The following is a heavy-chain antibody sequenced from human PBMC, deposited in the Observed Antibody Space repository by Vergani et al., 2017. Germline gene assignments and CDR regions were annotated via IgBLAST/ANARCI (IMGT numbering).Heavy chain of an antibody. D-gene: IGHD3-16*01. V-gene: IGHV4-39*01. CDR2: IYYSGST. Sequence: QLQLQESGPGLVKPSETLSLTCTVSGGPISSSSYYWGWLRQPPGKGLEWIGSIYYSGSTYYNPSLKSRVTISVDTSKNQFSLKLGSVAAADTAVCYCARLGGEGAVGYWGQGTLVTVSS. CDR3: ARLGGEGAVGY. CDR1: GGPISSSSYY. J-gene: IGHJ4*02.